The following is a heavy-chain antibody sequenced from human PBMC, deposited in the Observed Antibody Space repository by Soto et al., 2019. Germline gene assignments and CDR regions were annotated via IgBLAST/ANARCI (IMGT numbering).Heavy chain of an antibody. J-gene: IGHJ6*02. CDR3: ARDKDRNYGIWIYYHGMDV. CDR2: ISSRGDIM. V-gene: IGHV3-48*03. CDR1: GFTFSTYE. Sequence: EVQLVESGGGLVQPGGSLRLSCEASGFTFSTYEMNWVRQAPGKGLEWVSYISSRGDIMFYADSVKGRLIISRDNAKDALYLQMNSLRAEDTAVYYCARDKDRNYGIWIYYHGMDVWGQGTTVTVSS. D-gene: IGHD1-7*01.